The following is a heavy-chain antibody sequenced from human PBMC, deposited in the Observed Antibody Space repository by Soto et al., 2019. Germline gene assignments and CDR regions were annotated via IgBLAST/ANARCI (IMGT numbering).Heavy chain of an antibody. J-gene: IGHJ4*02. Sequence: EVQLLESGGGLVQPGGSLRLSCAASGFTFSSYAMSWVRQAPGKGLEWVSAISGSGGSTYYADSVKGRFTISRDNTKNTLSLQMNSRSAGDTAVYNGARRSRGGYFDYLGQGTGVTASS. CDR2: ISGSGGST. D-gene: IGHD6-19*01. CDR3: ARRSRGGYFDY. CDR1: GFTFSSYA. V-gene: IGHV3-23*01.